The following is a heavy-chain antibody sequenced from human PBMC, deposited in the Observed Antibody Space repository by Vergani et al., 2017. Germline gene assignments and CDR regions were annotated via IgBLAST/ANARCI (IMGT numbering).Heavy chain of an antibody. CDR2: IGFSSTYI. Sequence: EVQLVESGGGLVKPGGSLTLSCAASGFSFNLYSMNWVRQAPGKGLEWVSSIGFSSTYIFYADSVRGRFTISRDKARNSLYLRMSNLRAEDTAVYYCARGREGRYAHYFDYWGQGNLVTVSS. CDR3: ARGREGRYAHYFDY. V-gene: IGHV3-21*01. J-gene: IGHJ4*02. D-gene: IGHD3-16*01. CDR1: GFSFNLYS.